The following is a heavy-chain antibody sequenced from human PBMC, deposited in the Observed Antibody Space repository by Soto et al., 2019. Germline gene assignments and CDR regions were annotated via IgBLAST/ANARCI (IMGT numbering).Heavy chain of an antibody. J-gene: IGHJ6*02. Sequence: ASVKVSCKASGYTFTSYYMHWVRQAPGQGLEWMGIINPSGGSTSYAQKFQGRVTMTRDTSTSTVYMELSSLRSEDTAVYYCARMGPIRGYYYVGMDVWGQGTTVTVSS. CDR2: INPSGGST. V-gene: IGHV1-46*01. D-gene: IGHD3-16*01. CDR3: ARMGPIRGYYYVGMDV. CDR1: GYTFTSYY.